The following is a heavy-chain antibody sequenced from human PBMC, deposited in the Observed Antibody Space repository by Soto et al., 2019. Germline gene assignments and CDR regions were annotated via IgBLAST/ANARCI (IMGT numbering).Heavy chain of an antibody. J-gene: IGHJ4*02. Sequence: EVQLLKSGGGLVQPGGSLRLSCAASGFTFSTYAMSWVRQAPGKGLEWVSAISGSGGSTYYADSVKGRFTISRDNSKNTLYLQVNSLRAEDTGVYYCAKVYYNFWSGYDYWGQGALVTVSS. CDR3: AKVYYNFWSGYDY. CDR1: GFTFSTYA. D-gene: IGHD3-3*01. V-gene: IGHV3-23*01. CDR2: ISGSGGST.